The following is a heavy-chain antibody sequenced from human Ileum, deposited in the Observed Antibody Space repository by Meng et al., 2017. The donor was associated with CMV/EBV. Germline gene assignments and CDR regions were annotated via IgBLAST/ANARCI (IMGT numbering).Heavy chain of an antibody. J-gene: IGHJ4*02. Sequence: QVQRQDSGPGLVKPSGTLSLTCVVSGGSLIGTNWWNWVRQPPGRGLEWIGEIFHSGTTNYNPSLKSRVTISIDKSKNQFSLKLTSVTAADTAVYFCGDPPAGYWGQGVLVTVSS. CDR2: IFHSGTT. CDR3: GDPPAGY. V-gene: IGHV4-4*02. CDR1: GGSLIGTNW.